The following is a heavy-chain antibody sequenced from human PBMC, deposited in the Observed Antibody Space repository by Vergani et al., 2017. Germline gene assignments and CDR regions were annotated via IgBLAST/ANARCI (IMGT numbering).Heavy chain of an antibody. J-gene: IGHJ4*02. V-gene: IGHV3-30-3*01. CDR1: GLTFSSYA. Sequence: QVQLVESGGGVVQPGRSLRLSCAASGLTFSSYAMHWVRQAPGKGLEWVAVISYDGSNKYYADSVKGRFTISRDNSKNTLYLQMNSLRAEDTAVYYCARGVSGDYVSSFDYWGQGTLVTVSS. D-gene: IGHD4-17*01. CDR3: ARGVSGDYVSSFDY. CDR2: ISYDGSNK.